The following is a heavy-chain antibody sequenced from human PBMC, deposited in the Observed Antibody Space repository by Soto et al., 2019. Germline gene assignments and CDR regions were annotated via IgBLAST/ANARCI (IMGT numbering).Heavy chain of an antibody. CDR2: ISANGGTT. J-gene: IGHJ4*02. V-gene: IGHV3-23*01. CDR3: ANGGTGEGYFDN. D-gene: IGHD7-27*01. CDR1: GSTFISYA. Sequence: GWSLRLSCVASGSTFISYAMSWVRKAPGKGLEWVSAISANGGTTYYIDSVKGRFTISRDNSKNTVYLQMNSLRAEDTAIYYCANGGTGEGYFDNWGQGALVTVSS.